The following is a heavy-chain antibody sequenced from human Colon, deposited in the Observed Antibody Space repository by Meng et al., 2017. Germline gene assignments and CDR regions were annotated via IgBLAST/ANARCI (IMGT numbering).Heavy chain of an antibody. CDR3: AASSPYYDILTGLITYNWFDP. Sequence: LRLSCAVSGGSISSGGYYWSWIRQPAGKGLEWIGRVYTSGTTNYNPSLKSRVTISLDTSKNQFSLMLSSVTAADTAVYYCAASSPYYDILTGLITYNWFDPWGQGTLVTVSS. CDR2: VYTSGTT. CDR1: GGSISSGGYY. V-gene: IGHV4-61*02. D-gene: IGHD3-9*01. J-gene: IGHJ5*02.